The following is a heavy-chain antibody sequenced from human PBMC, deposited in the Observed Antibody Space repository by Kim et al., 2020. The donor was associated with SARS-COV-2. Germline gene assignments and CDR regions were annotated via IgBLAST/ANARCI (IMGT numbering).Heavy chain of an antibody. CDR3: ARDLVDSSSWSTLDY. CDR1: GYTFTGYY. D-gene: IGHD6-13*01. Sequence: ASVKVSCKASGYTFTGYYMHWVRQAPGQGLEWMGWINPNSGGTNYAQKFQGRVTMTRDTSISTAYMELSRLRSDDTAVYYCARDLVDSSSWSTLDYWGQGTLVTVSS. CDR2: INPNSGGT. V-gene: IGHV1-2*02. J-gene: IGHJ4*02.